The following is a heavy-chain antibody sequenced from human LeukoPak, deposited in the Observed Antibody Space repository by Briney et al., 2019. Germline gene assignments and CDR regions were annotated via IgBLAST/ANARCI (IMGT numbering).Heavy chain of an antibody. CDR1: GFTVSSNY. CDR3: TGSFGQLTFFDY. D-gene: IGHD3-10*01. CDR2: IRSKVYGGTT. V-gene: IGHV3-49*04. J-gene: IGHJ4*02. Sequence: GGSLRLSCAASGFTVSSNYMSWVRQAPGKGLEWVGFIRSKVYGGTTEYAASMKGRFTISRDDSKSIAYLQVNTLKTEDTAVYYCTGSFGQLTFFDYWGQGTLVTVSS.